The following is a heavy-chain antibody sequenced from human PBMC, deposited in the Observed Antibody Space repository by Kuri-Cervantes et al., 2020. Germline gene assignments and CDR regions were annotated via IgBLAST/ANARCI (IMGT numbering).Heavy chain of an antibody. V-gene: IGHV1-2*02. CDR3: ARGLGGYGLW. CDR2: INPNSGGA. Sequence: ASVKVSCKASGYTFTDYYMHWVRLAPGQGLEWMGWINPNSGGADYAQKFQGRVTMTRDTSISTAYMELSRLRPDDTAVYYCARGLGGYGLWWGQGTLVTVSS. CDR1: GYTFTDYY. D-gene: IGHD3-16*01. J-gene: IGHJ4*02.